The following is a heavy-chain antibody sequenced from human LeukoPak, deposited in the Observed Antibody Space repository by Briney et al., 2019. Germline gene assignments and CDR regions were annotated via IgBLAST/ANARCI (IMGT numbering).Heavy chain of an antibody. D-gene: IGHD3-3*01. CDR1: GYTFTSYY. Sequence: ASVKASCKASGYTFTSYYMHWVRQAPGQGLEWMGIINPSGGSTSYAQKFQGRVTMTRDTSTSTVYMELSSLRSEDTAVYYCARGYYDFWSGHSDYFDYWGQGTLVTVSS. CDR2: INPSGGST. CDR3: ARGYYDFWSGHSDYFDY. J-gene: IGHJ4*02. V-gene: IGHV1-46*01.